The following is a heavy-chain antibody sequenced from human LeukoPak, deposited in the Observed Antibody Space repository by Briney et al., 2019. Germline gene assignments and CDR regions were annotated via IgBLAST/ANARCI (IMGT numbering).Heavy chain of an antibody. J-gene: IGHJ4*02. CDR1: GGSFSGYY. Sequence: SETLSLTCAVHGGSFSGYYWAWIRQPPGKGLEWIEEINPGGTTNYHPSLKRRVTISADTSKSQFSLELRSVTAADTAVFYCARAKSTVSTYFDSWGQGSLVTVSS. D-gene: IGHD4-17*01. CDR3: ARAKSTVSTYFDS. V-gene: IGHV4-34*01. CDR2: INPGGTT.